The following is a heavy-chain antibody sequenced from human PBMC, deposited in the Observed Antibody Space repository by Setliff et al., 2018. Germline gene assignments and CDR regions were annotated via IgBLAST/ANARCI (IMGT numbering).Heavy chain of an antibody. CDR2: IYYSGST. CDR3: ARTLYDYDILTGPGNYFDY. D-gene: IGHD3-9*01. J-gene: IGHJ4*02. CDR1: GGSISSGGYY. Sequence: SETLSLTCTVSGGSISSGGYYWSWIRQHPGKGLEWIGYIYYSGSTYYNPSLKSRVTISVDTSKNQFSLKLSSVTAADTAVYYCARTLYDYDILTGPGNYFDYWGQGTLVTISS. V-gene: IGHV4-31*03.